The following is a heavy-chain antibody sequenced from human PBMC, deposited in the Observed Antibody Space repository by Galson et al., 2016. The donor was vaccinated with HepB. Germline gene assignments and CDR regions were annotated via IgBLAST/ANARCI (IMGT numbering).Heavy chain of an antibody. CDR2: ISYDGSNR. CDR1: GFTFSSYG. Sequence: SLRLSCAASGFTFSSYGMHWVRQAPGKGLEWVAVISYDGSNRYYADSVKGRFTISRDNSKNTLYLQMNSLRPEDTAIYYCAKDYCSDTCHLGRWNVWGQGTPVTVSS. J-gene: IGHJ6*02. CDR3: AKDYCSDTCHLGRWNV. V-gene: IGHV3-30*18. D-gene: IGHD2-15*01.